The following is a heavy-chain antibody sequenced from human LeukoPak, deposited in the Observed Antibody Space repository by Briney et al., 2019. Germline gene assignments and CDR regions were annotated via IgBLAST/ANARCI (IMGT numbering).Heavy chain of an antibody. D-gene: IGHD3-22*01. CDR3: TRPLDYDSSGPDAFDI. Sequence: GRSLRLSCAASGFTFSGSAMHWVRQASGKGLEWVGRIRSKANSYATLYAASVKGRFTISRDDSKNTAYLQMNSLKTEDTAVYYCTRPLDYDSSGPDAFDIWGQGTMVTVSS. J-gene: IGHJ3*02. V-gene: IGHV3-73*01. CDR2: IRSKANSYAT. CDR1: GFTFSGSA.